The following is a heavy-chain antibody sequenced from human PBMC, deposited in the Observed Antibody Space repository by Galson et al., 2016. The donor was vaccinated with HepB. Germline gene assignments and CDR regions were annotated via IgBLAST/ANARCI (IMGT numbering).Heavy chain of an antibody. J-gene: IGHJ4*02. D-gene: IGHD6-13*01. CDR3: ARGVDYNSRTYFDY. V-gene: IGHV4-59*01. CDR1: GGSISTYY. CDR2: IHYGENT. Sequence: ETLSLTCIVSGGSISTYYWNWVRQPPGKGLEWIEFIHYGENTKYNSSLKSRVTISVDTSENQFSLKLSSVTAADTAIYYCARGVDYNSRTYFDYWGQGTLVTVSS.